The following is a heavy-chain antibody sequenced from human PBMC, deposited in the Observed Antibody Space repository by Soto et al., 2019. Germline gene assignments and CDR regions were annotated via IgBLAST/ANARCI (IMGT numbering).Heavy chain of an antibody. Sequence: EVELVESGGGLVQPGGSLRLSCAASGCTFSSYWMTWVRQAPGKGLEWVANIKQDGSAKYYVDSVKGRFTISRDNAKNSLYLQMNSLRAEDTAVYYCASWLKTSGWYVLLEGSFDYWGQGTLVTVSS. CDR2: IKQDGSAK. D-gene: IGHD6-19*01. J-gene: IGHJ4*02. V-gene: IGHV3-7*01. CDR3: ASWLKTSGWYVLLEGSFDY. CDR1: GCTFSSYW.